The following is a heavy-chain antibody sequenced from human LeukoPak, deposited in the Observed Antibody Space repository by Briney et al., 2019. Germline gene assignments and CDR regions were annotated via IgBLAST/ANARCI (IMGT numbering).Heavy chain of an antibody. D-gene: IGHD3-22*01. CDR3: ARPKNTYYYDSSGYYYFDY. Sequence: GSLRLSCAASGFTFSSYAMSWIRQPPGKGLEWIGEINHSGSTNYNPSLKSRVTISVDTSKNQFSLKLSSVTAADTAVYYCARPKNTYYYDSSGYYYFDYWGQGTLVTVSS. V-gene: IGHV4-34*01. CDR2: INHSGST. CDR1: GFTFSSYA. J-gene: IGHJ4*02.